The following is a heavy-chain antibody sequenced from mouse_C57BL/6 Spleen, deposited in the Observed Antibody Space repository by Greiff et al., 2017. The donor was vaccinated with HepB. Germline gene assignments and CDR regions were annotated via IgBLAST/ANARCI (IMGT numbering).Heavy chain of an antibody. CDR1: GYTFTSYG. CDR3: AREGSYDYDIFAY. D-gene: IGHD2-4*01. V-gene: IGHV1-81*01. CDR2: IYPRSGNT. Sequence: QVHVKQSGAELARPGASVKLSCKASGYTFTSYGISWVKQRTGQGLEWIGEIYPRSGNTYYNEKFKGKATLTADKSSSTAYMELRSLTSEDSAVYFCAREGSYDYDIFAYWGQGTLVTVSA. J-gene: IGHJ3*01.